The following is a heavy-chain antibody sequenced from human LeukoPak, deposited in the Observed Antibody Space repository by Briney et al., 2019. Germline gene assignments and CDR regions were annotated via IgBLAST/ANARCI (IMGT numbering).Heavy chain of an antibody. Sequence: GGSLRLSCAASGFTFSSYAMSWVRQAPGKGLEWVSAISGSGGSTYYADSVKGRFTISRDNSKNTLYLQMNSLRAEDTAVYYCAKDQGYYDFWAPMDVWGKGTTVTVSS. CDR3: AKDQGYYDFWAPMDV. V-gene: IGHV3-23*01. J-gene: IGHJ6*03. CDR2: ISGSGGST. CDR1: GFTFSSYA. D-gene: IGHD3-3*01.